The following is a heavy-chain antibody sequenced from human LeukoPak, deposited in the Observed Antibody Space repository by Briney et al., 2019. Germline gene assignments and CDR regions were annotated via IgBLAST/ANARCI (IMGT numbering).Heavy chain of an antibody. Sequence: GGSLRLSCAASGFTFSSHWMSWVRQAPGKGLEWVGRIKSKTDGGTPDYAAPVKGRFTISRDDSKNTLYLQMNSLKTEDTAVYYCTGVSRSSWYDYWGQGTLVTVSS. CDR1: GFTFSSHW. V-gene: IGHV3-15*01. CDR2: IKSKTDGGTP. CDR3: TGVSRSSWYDY. J-gene: IGHJ4*02. D-gene: IGHD6-13*01.